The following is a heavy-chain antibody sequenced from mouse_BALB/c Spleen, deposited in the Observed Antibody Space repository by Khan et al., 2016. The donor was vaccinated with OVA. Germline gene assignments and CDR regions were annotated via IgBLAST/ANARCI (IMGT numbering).Heavy chain of an antibody. V-gene: IGHV1-80*01. Sequence: QVQLQQSGAELVRPGSSVKISCKASGYAFSSYWMNWVKQRPGQGLEWIGQIYPGDGDTNDNGKFEGKATLTADKSSNTAYMQLSSLTSEASAVYFCARAYGYWVFDVWGAGTTVTVSS. J-gene: IGHJ1*01. D-gene: IGHD1-2*01. CDR3: ARAYGYWVFDV. CDR2: IYPGDGDT. CDR1: GYAFSSYW.